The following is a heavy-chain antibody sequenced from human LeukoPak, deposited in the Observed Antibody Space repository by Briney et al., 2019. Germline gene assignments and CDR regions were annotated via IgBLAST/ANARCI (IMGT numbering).Heavy chain of an antibody. CDR3: AKARGPEYLYGEYYFDS. V-gene: IGHV3-30*18. CDR1: GFTFSSYG. J-gene: IGHJ4*02. Sequence: GRSLRLSCAASGFTFSSYGMHWVRQAPGKGLEWVAVISYDRSNKYYADSVKGRFTISRDNSKNTLYLQMNSLRAEDTAVYYCAKARGPEYLYGEYYFDSWGQGTLVTVSS. D-gene: IGHD2/OR15-2a*01. CDR2: ISYDRSNK.